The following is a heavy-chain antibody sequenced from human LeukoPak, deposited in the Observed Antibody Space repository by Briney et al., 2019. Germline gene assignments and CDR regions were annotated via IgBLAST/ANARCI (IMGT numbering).Heavy chain of an antibody. Sequence: PSETLSLTCAVYGGSFSDYYWTWIRQSPGKGLEWMGQINHRGRTNYNPSLKSRVTISVDASKNQFSLRLVSVTAADTAMYFCARGQASAASYYFDYWGQGTLVTVSS. V-gene: IGHV4-34*01. CDR1: GGSFSDYY. CDR2: INHRGRT. D-gene: IGHD6-13*01. CDR3: ARGQASAASYYFDY. J-gene: IGHJ4*02.